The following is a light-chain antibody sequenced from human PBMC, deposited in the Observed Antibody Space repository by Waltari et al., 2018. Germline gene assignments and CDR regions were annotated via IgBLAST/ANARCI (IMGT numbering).Light chain of an antibody. J-gene: IGLJ3*02. Sequence: QSVLTQPPSVSGAPGQRVTISCPGPRSNIGAGYEIHWYHQFPGTAPKRLIYGNNYRPSGVPDRFSGSKSGTSGSLAITGLQAEDEADYYCQCYDTTLDGWVFGGGTRLTVL. V-gene: IGLV1-40*01. CDR2: GNN. CDR1: RSNIGAGYE. CDR3: QCYDTTLDGWV.